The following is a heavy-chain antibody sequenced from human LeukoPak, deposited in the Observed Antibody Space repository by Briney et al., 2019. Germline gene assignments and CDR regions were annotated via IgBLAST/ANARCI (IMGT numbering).Heavy chain of an antibody. D-gene: IGHD6-19*01. CDR1: GFTFRSPW. CDR2: INEDGSQK. V-gene: IGHV3-7*03. Sequence: PGGSLRLSCVESGFTFRSPWMAWLRQAPEKGLEWVANINEDGSQKYYLGSVTGRFTISRDNAKSSLYLQMSSLSAEDTAMYYCARDGGWHRFDYWGQGTLVIVSS. CDR3: ARDGGWHRFDY. J-gene: IGHJ4*02.